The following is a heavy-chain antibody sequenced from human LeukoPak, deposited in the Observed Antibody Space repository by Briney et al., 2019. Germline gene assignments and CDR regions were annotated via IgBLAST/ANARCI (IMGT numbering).Heavy chain of an antibody. CDR1: GFTFDDYA. Sequence: GRSLRLSCAASGFTFDDYAMHWARQAPGKGLEWVSGISWNSGSIGYADSVKGRFTISRDNAKNSLYLQMNSLRAEDTALYYCAKSRAVVPAAIPVCFDYWGQGTLVTVSS. CDR3: AKSRAVVPAAIPVCFDY. J-gene: IGHJ4*02. V-gene: IGHV3-9*01. D-gene: IGHD2-2*02. CDR2: ISWNSGSI.